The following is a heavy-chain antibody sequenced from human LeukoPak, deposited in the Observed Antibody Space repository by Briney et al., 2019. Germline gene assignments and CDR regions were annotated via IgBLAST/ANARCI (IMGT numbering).Heavy chain of an antibody. D-gene: IGHD2-15*01. CDR1: GGSISSGGYS. V-gene: IGHV4-30-2*01. CDR2: IYHSGST. Sequence: SETLSLTCTVSGGSISSGGYSWRWIRQPPGKGLEWIGYIYHSGSTYYNPSLKSRVTISVDRSKNQFSLKLSSVTAADTAVYYCARLVVEEANFDYWGQGTLVTVSS. J-gene: IGHJ4*02. CDR3: ARLVVEEANFDY.